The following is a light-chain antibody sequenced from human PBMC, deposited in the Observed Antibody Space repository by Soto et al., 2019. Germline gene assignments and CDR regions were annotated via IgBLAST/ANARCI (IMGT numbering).Light chain of an antibody. CDR2: GAS. Sequence: DIEMAQSPSSLSASVGDRVTITCRASQGISTYLNWYQHKPGRAPQLLIYGASNLHSEVPSRFSASGIGTDFTLTISSLQPEDFATYHCQQSYTTPYTFGQGTKLEI. CDR1: QGISTY. J-gene: IGKJ2*01. V-gene: IGKV1-39*01. CDR3: QQSYTTPYT.